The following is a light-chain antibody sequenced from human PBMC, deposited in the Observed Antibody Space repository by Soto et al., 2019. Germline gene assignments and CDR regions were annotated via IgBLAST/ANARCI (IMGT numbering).Light chain of an antibody. CDR1: QSLVYRDGNTY. CDR3: MQGSYWPWT. J-gene: IGKJ1*01. V-gene: IGKV2-30*01. CDR2: TVS. Sequence: DAVLTQSPLSLPVTLGQPASISCRSSQSLVYRDGNTYLNWFLQRPGQSPRRLIYTVSNRHSGVRERFCGSGSGTDFTVTIRRVGAEDVGIYYCMQGSYWPWTFGQGTKVDSK.